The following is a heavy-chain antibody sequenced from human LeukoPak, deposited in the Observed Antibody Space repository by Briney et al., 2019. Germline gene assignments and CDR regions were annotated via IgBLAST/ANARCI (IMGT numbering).Heavy chain of an antibody. CDR3: ARGSRYNWNYICNY. V-gene: IGHV4-59*12. D-gene: IGHD1-7*01. CDR1: GASISGYY. CDR2: IYDTGSS. J-gene: IGHJ4*02. Sequence: PSETLSLTCTVSGASISGYYWNWIRQSPGKGLEWIAFIYDTGSSNYNPSLKSRVTISVDTSKNQFSLKLSSVTAADTAVYYCARGSRYNWNYICNYWGQGTLVTVSS.